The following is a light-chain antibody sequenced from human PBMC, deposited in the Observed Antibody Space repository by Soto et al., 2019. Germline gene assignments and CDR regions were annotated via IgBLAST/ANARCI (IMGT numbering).Light chain of an antibody. CDR2: LEGSGSY. CDR3: ETWDSNTQV. J-gene: IGLJ3*02. V-gene: IGLV4-60*03. Sequence: QLVLTQSSSASASLGSSVKLTCTLSSGHSSYIIAWHQQQRGKAPRYLMKLEGSGSYNKGSGVPDRFSGSSSGADRYLTISNLQSEDEAAYYWETWDSNTQVFGGGTKLTVL. CDR1: SGHSSYI.